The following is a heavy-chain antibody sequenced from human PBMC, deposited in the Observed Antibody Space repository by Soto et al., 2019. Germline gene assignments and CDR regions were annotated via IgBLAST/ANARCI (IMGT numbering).Heavy chain of an antibody. V-gene: IGHV4-30-4*01. D-gene: IGHD5-18*01. Sequence: SETLSLTCTVSGGSISSGDYYWSWIRQPPGKGLEWIGYIYYSGSTYYNPSLKSRVTISVDTSKNQFSLKLSSVTAADTAVYYCASLDTAMVSGFDYWGQGTLVTVCS. J-gene: IGHJ4*02. CDR2: IYYSGST. CDR3: ASLDTAMVSGFDY. CDR1: GGSISSGDYY.